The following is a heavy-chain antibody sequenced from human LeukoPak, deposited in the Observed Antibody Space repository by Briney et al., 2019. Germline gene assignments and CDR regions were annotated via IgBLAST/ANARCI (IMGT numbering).Heavy chain of an antibody. D-gene: IGHD2-21*01. CDR2: ISGSDGRT. V-gene: IGHV3-23*01. Sequence: GGSLRLSCAASGFSFSTYSMNWVRQAPGKGLEWVSAISGSDGRTYYADSVKGRFTISRDNSKNTLYLQINSLRAEDTAVYHCAKQSVIGISHFDYWGQGTLVTVSS. CDR1: GFSFSTYS. J-gene: IGHJ4*02. CDR3: AKQSVIGISHFDY.